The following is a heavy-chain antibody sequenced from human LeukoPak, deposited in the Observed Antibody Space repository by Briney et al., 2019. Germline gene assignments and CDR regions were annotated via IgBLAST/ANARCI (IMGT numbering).Heavy chain of an antibody. CDR2: IKQDGSEK. V-gene: IGHV3-7*01. J-gene: IGHJ3*02. CDR3: ARTIVVVVSYFDI. CDR1: GFTFSSYW. D-gene: IGHD3-3*01. Sequence: PGGSLRPSCAASGFTFSSYWMSWVRQAPGKGLEWVANIKQDGSEKYYVDSVKGRFTISRDNAKNSLYLQMNSLRAEDTAVYYYARTIVVVVSYFDIWGQGTMVTVSS.